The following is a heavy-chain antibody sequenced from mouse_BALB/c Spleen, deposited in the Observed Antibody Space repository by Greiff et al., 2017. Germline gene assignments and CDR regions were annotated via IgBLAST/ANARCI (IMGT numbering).Heavy chain of an antibody. Sequence: VQLQQSGPGLVKPSQSLSLTCTVTGYSITSDYAWNWIRQFPGNKLEWMGYISYSGSTSYNPSLKSRISITRDTSKNQFFLQLNSVTTEDTATYYCARSGDYDEENWYFDVWGAGTTVTVSS. CDR3: ARSGDYDEENWYFDV. CDR2: ISYSGST. D-gene: IGHD2-4*01. CDR1: GYSITSDYA. J-gene: IGHJ1*01. V-gene: IGHV3-2*02.